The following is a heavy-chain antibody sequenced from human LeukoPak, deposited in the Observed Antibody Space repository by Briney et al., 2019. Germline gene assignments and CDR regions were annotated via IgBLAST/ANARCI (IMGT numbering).Heavy chain of an antibody. CDR1: GFTFDDYG. V-gene: IGHV3-48*03. Sequence: PGGSLRLSCAASGFTFDDYGMNWVRQAPGKGLEWVSYISSSDSTIYYADSVKGRFTISRDNAKNSLYLQMNSLRAGDTAVYYCARTIEMATISYFDYWGQGTLVTVSS. CDR3: ARTIEMATISYFDY. J-gene: IGHJ4*02. D-gene: IGHD5-24*01. CDR2: ISSSDSTI.